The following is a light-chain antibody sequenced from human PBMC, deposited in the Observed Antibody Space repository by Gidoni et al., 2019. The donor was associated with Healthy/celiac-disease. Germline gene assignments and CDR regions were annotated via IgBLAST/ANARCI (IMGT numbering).Light chain of an antibody. CDR1: SSEVGGYNY. CDR2: DVI. J-gene: IGLJ2*01. CDR3: CSYAGSYTLDVV. Sequence: QSARTQPRSVSGSPGQSVTISCSGTSSEVGGYNYVSWYQQHPGKAHTPMIYDVIKRPSGVPDRFSGSKSGNPASLTISGLQAEDEADFYGCSYAGSYTLDVVFGGGTNLTVL. V-gene: IGLV2-11*01.